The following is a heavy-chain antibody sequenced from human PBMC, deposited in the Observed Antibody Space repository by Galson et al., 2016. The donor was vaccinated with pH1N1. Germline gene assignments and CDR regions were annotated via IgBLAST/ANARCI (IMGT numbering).Heavy chain of an antibody. Sequence: SLRLSCAASGFTFRDYSMHWVRQAPGKGLEWVSGISRNSDNIGYADSVKGRVTISRDNAKNSLYLQMNSLRTEDTALYYCTKDSGSYCGGDCRRGAFDFWGQGTRVTAS. J-gene: IGHJ3*01. D-gene: IGHD2-21*02. CDR1: GFTFRDYS. CDR2: ISRNSDNI. CDR3: TKDSGSYCGGDCRRGAFDF. V-gene: IGHV3-9*01.